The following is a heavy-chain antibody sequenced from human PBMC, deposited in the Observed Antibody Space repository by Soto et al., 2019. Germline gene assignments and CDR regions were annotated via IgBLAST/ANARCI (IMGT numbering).Heavy chain of an antibody. V-gene: IGHV1-69*01. J-gene: IGHJ5*02. Sequence: QVQLVQSGAEVKKPGSSVKVSCKASGGTFSSYAISWVRQAPGQGLEWMGGIIPIFGTANYAQKFQGRVTIIADESTSTAYMELSSLRSEDTAVYYCASGGYCGGDCYPNWFDPWGQGTLVTVSS. CDR2: IIPIFGTA. CDR1: GGTFSSYA. CDR3: ASGGYCGGDCYPNWFDP. D-gene: IGHD2-21*02.